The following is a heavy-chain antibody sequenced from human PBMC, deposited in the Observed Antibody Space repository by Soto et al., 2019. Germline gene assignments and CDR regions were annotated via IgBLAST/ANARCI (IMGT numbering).Heavy chain of an antibody. Sequence: ASVKVSCKASGYTFTGYYMHWVRQAPGQGLEWMGWINPNSGGTNYAQKFQGWVTMTRDTSISTAYMELSRLRSDDTAVYYCASDRRIAAAGYYYYYGMDVWGQGTTVPVSP. CDR2: INPNSGGT. V-gene: IGHV1-2*04. CDR3: ASDRRIAAAGYYYYYGMDV. CDR1: GYTFTGYY. J-gene: IGHJ6*01. D-gene: IGHD6-13*01.